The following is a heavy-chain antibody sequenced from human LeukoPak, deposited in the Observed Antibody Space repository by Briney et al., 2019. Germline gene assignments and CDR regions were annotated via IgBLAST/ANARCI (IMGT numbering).Heavy chain of an antibody. D-gene: IGHD3-22*01. CDR2: ISSSSSYI. CDR1: GFTFSNYN. Sequence: GGSLRLSCAASGFTFSNYNMNWVRQAPGKGLEWVSSISSSSSYIYYADSVKGRFTISRDNAKNSLYLQMNSLGADDTAVYYCARISPPLEYYDSSGYLTLDYWGQGTLVTVSS. V-gene: IGHV3-21*04. J-gene: IGHJ4*02. CDR3: ARISPPLEYYDSSGYLTLDY.